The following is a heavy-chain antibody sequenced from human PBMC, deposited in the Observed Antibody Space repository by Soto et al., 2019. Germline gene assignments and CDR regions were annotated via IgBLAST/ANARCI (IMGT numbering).Heavy chain of an antibody. CDR2: MTPNNGKT. CDR3: AIAIYGEMAYVP. D-gene: IGHD3-10*01. V-gene: IGHV1-8*01. CDR1: GYTFTSYD. Sequence: QVQLVQSGAEVRKPGASVKVSCKASGYTFTSYDINWVRQATGQGLEWMGWMTPNNGKTGYAQKFQGRVTMTWNASIRTAYMELDSLRFEDTALYYCAIAIYGEMAYVPWGQGTLVTVSS. J-gene: IGHJ5*02.